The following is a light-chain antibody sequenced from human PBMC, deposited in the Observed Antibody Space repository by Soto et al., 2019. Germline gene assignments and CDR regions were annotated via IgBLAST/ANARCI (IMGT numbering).Light chain of an antibody. CDR3: QQFGTSPLWT. CDR2: ETS. J-gene: IGKJ1*01. Sequence: EIVLTPSPGTLSLSPGERATISCRASQSVNSNYLAWYQQKPGQAPRLLMYETSTRATGIPDRFSGSGSGTDFTLTISRLEPEDFAVYFCQQFGTSPLWTFGQGTKVEMK. V-gene: IGKV3-20*01. CDR1: QSVNSNY.